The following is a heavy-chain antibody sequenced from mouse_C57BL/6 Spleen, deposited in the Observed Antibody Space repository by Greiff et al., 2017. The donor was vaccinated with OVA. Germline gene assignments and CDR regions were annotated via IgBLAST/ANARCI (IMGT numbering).Heavy chain of an antibody. Sequence: EVQGVESGGGLVKPGGSLKLSCAASGFTFSSYAMSWVRQTPEKRLEWVATISDGGSYTYYPDNVKGRFTISRDNAKNNLYLQMSHLKSEDTAMYYCARGGNYYSNYWYFDVWGTGTTVTVSS. V-gene: IGHV5-4*01. J-gene: IGHJ1*03. D-gene: IGHD2-5*01. CDR2: ISDGGSYT. CDR1: GFTFSSYA. CDR3: ARGGNYYSNYWYFDV.